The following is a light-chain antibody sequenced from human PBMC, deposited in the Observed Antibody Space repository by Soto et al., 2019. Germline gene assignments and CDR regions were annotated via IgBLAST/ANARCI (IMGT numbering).Light chain of an antibody. V-gene: IGKV1-6*01. CDR1: QDIRND. CDR3: LQDFNYPRT. CDR2: AAS. J-gene: IGKJ1*01. Sequence: AIQMTQSPTFLSASVGDTVIITCRASQDIRNDLGWYQHKPGKAPKVLISAASNLQSGVPSRFSGSGSGTEFTLTISSLQPEDFASYYCLQDFNYPRTFGQGTKVEVK.